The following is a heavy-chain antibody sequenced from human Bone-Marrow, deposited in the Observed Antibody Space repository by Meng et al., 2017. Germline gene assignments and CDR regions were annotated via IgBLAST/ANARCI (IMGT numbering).Heavy chain of an antibody. V-gene: IGHV1-69*06. Sequence: SVKVSCKASGGTFSSYAISWVRQAPGQGLEWMGGSIPIFGTANYAQKFQGRVTITADKSTSTAYMELSSLRSEDTAVYYCAREGGIAAAEIYYYGMDVWGQGTTVTVSS. CDR1: GGTFSSYA. D-gene: IGHD6-13*01. CDR2: SIPIFGTA. J-gene: IGHJ6*02. CDR3: AREGGIAAAEIYYYGMDV.